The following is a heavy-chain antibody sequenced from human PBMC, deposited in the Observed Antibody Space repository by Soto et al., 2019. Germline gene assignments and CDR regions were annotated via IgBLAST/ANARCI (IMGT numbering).Heavy chain of an antibody. CDR3: VRELGGLDS. Sequence: GGSLRLSCAVSGFTFSDYYMSWIRQAPGKGLEWVSYISSSGSSTNYADSVKGRFTISRDNAKNSLFLQMNSLRTEDTAVYYCVRELGGLDSWGQGTLVTVSS. CDR1: GFTFSDYY. V-gene: IGHV3-11*05. CDR2: ISSSGSST. J-gene: IGHJ5*01. D-gene: IGHD2-15*01.